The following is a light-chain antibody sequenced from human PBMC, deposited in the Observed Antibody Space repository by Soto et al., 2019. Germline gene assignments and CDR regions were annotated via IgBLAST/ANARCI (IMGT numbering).Light chain of an antibody. CDR2: GAS. J-gene: IGKJ1*01. V-gene: IGKV3-15*01. CDR1: QSVATN. CDR3: QQYNNWPPWT. Sequence: DIVMTQSPATLSVSPGERATLSCRASQSVATNLAWYQQKPCQAPRLLIFGASARAAGVPARFSGSASGTEFTLTISSLQSEDFAVYYCQQYNNWPPWTFGQGTKVDI.